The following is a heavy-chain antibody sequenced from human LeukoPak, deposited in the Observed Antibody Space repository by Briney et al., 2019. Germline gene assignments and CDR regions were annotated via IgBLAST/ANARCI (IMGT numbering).Heavy chain of an antibody. CDR3: ARDRGYCSITRCYYYGMDV. D-gene: IGHD2-2*01. J-gene: IGHJ6*02. CDR2: ISYDGRNK. V-gene: IGHV3-30*04. Sequence: GGSLRLSCAASGFTFNNYAMNWVRQAPGKGLEWVALISYDGRNKYYADSVKGRFTISRDNPKNTLYLQMNSLRAEDTAVYYCARDRGYCSITRCYYYGMDVWGQGTTVTVSS. CDR1: GFTFNNYA.